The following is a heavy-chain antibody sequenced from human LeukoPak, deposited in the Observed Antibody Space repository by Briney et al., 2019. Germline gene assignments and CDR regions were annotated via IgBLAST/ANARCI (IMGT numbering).Heavy chain of an antibody. CDR1: GGSISSGGYS. Sequence: PSETLSLTCAVSGGSISSGGYSWWWVRQPPGKGLEWIGYVFTTGTTYYNPSLNSRVTISLYMSKNQFSLKLRSVTAADTAVYFCVRGVTRGYIYADWGQGTLVTVSS. CDR2: VFTTGTT. V-gene: IGHV4-30-4*07. CDR3: VRGVTRGYIYAD. J-gene: IGHJ4*02. D-gene: IGHD5-18*01.